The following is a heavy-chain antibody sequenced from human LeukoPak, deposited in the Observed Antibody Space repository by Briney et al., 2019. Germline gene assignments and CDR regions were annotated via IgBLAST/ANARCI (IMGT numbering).Heavy chain of an antibody. V-gene: IGHV4-38-2*02. J-gene: IGHJ4*02. CDR1: GYSISSGYY. CDR2: IYHSGST. CDR3: ARVRRYCGGDCYKFDY. Sequence: SETLSLTCTVSGYSISSGYYWGWIRQPPGKGLEWIGSIYHSGSTYYNPSLKSRVTISVDTSKNQFSLKLSSVTAADTAVYYCARVRRYCGGDCYKFDYWGQGTLVTVPS. D-gene: IGHD2-21*02.